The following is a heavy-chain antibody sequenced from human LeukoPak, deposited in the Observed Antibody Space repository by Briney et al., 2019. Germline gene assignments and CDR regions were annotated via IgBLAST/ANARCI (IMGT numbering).Heavy chain of an antibody. D-gene: IGHD3-22*01. CDR2: FSSSGGST. V-gene: IGHV3-23*01. Sequence: PGGSLTLSCAACGFTFSSFATRWVRQAPGKGREWVSGFSSSGGSTYYADYVKGRFTISRDNSKNTLYLQMNSLRAEDTAVHCCAKGFYDNSASVVFDIWGGGTMLSVCS. CDR3: AKGFYDNSASVVFDI. J-gene: IGHJ3*02. CDR1: GFTFSSFA.